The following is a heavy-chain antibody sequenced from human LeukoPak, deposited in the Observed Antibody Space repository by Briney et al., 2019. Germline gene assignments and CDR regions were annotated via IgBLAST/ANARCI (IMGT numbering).Heavy chain of an antibody. Sequence: PGGSLRLSCAASGLTYSSYEMNWVRQAPGKGLEWVSYISSSVSTINYADSVKGRFTISRDNAKNSLYLQMNSLRAEDTAVYYCARMQYSGSYHRAPPFDYWGQGTLVTVSS. J-gene: IGHJ4*02. V-gene: IGHV3-48*03. CDR2: ISSSVSTI. CDR3: ARMQYSGSYHRAPPFDY. D-gene: IGHD3-10*01. CDR1: GLTYSSYE.